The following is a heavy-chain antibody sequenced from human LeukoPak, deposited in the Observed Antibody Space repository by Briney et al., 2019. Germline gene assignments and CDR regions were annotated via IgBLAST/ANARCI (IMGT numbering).Heavy chain of an antibody. CDR3: ARDGGSDLDY. CDR2: IWYDGSKK. J-gene: IGHJ4*02. CDR1: GFSFSAYG. V-gene: IGHV3-33*01. D-gene: IGHD6-19*01. Sequence: PGRSLRLSCVASGFSFSAYGMHWLRQAPGKGLEWVAVIWYDGSKKFHADSVKGRFTISRDDSKNTLYLQMNSLRADDTAVYYCARDGGSDLDYWGQGTLVPVSS.